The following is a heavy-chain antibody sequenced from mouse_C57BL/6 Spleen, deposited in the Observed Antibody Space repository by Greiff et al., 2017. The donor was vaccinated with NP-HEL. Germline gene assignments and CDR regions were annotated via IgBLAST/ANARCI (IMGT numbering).Heavy chain of an antibody. CDR3: ARGRIFDGYWAYYFDY. D-gene: IGHD2-3*01. J-gene: IGHJ2*01. CDR2: INPNNGGT. CDR1: GYTFTDYN. V-gene: IGHV1-22*01. Sequence: EVQLQQSGPELVKPGASVKMSCKASGYTFTDYNMHWVKQSHGKSLEWIGYINPNNGGTSYNQKFKGKATLTVNKSSSTAYMELRSLTSEDSAVYYCARGRIFDGYWAYYFDYWGQGTTLTVSS.